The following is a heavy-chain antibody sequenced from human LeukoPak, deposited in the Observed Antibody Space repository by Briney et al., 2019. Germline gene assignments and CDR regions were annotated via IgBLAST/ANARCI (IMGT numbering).Heavy chain of an antibody. J-gene: IGHJ3*02. Sequence: GASVKVSCKASGYAFTDYGMNWVRQAPGQGLEWMGWINTNTGNPTYAQGFTGRFVFSLDTSVSTAYLQISSLKTEDTAAYYCATFPLGSGADVFDIWGQGTMVTVSS. D-gene: IGHD3-10*01. CDR3: ATFPLGSGADVFDI. CDR2: INTNTGNP. CDR1: GYAFTDYG. V-gene: IGHV7-4-1*02.